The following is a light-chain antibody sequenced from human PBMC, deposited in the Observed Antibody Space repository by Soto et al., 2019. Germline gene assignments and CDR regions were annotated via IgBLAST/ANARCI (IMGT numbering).Light chain of an antibody. CDR2: GAS. CDR3: QQYGTSPWT. CDR1: QRVSSSY. J-gene: IGKJ1*01. V-gene: IGKV3-20*01. Sequence: EIVLTQSPGTLSLSPGERATLSCRASQRVSSSYLAWYQQKPGQAPRLLIYGASSRATGIPDRFSASGSGTDFALTISRLEPEDFAVYYCQQYGTSPWTFGQGTKVDIK.